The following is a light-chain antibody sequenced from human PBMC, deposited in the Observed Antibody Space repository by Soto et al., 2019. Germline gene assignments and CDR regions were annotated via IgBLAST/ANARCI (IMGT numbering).Light chain of an antibody. Sequence: EVVLTQSPATLSLSPGERATLSCRASQSVTKYLAWYQQKPGQALRLLISDVSKRATGIPARFSGSGSATAFTLTTSSQDPEVFAFYYGHQRSNWPLTFGGGTKLEIK. J-gene: IGKJ4*01. CDR3: HQRSNWPLT. V-gene: IGKV3-11*01. CDR2: DVS. CDR1: QSVTKY.